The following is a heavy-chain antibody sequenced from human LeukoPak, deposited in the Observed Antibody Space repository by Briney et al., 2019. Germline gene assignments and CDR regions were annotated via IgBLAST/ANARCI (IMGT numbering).Heavy chain of an antibody. CDR2: IYPGDSDT. V-gene: IGHV5-51*01. Sequence: GESLKFSCKASGYISTSYWIGWVRQLPGKGLEWMGIIYPGDSDTRYSPAVQGQVTNSADKAISTAYLQWSSLKASDTAMYYCARHLSVGYSSSPSDYWGQGTLVTVSS. CDR3: ARHLSVGYSSSPSDY. D-gene: IGHD6-6*01. J-gene: IGHJ4*02. CDR1: GYISTSYW.